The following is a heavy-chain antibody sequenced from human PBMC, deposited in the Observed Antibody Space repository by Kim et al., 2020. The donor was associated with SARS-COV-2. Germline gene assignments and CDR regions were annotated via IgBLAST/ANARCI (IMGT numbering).Heavy chain of an antibody. CDR2: IYYSGST. J-gene: IGHJ2*01. D-gene: IGHD3-22*01. Sequence: SETLSLTCTVSGGSISSYYWSWIRQPPGKGLEWIGYIYYSGSTNYNPSLKSRVTISVDTSKNQFSLKLSSVTAADTAVYYCARDHGAVEISSGYPYWYFDLWGRGTLVTVSS. CDR3: ARDHGAVEISSGYPYWYFDL. CDR1: GGSISSYY. V-gene: IGHV4-59*01.